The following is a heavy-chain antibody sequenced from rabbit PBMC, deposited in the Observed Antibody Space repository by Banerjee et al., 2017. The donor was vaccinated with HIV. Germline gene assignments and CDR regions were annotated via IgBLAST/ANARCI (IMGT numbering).Heavy chain of an antibody. CDR1: GIDFSSSYT. CDR3: ARWVGASLGYFGL. Sequence: QSLEESGGDLVKPGGTLTLTCKASGIDFSSSYTCWVRQAPGKGLELVACIDTGSAITYYANWAKGRFPISKTSSTTVTLQMTSLTAADTATYFCARWVGASLGYFGLWGPGTLVTVS. V-gene: IGHV1S40*01. J-gene: IGHJ4*01. CDR2: IDTGSAIT. D-gene: IGHD5-1*01.